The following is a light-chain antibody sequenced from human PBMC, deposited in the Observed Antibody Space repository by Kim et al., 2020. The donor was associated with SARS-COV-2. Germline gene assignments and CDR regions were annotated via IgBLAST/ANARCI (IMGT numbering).Light chain of an antibody. Sequence: DIQMTQFPSSLSASVGDRVTITFQASQDISNYLNWYQQKPGKAPKLLIYDASNLETGVPSRFSGSGSGTDFTFTISSLQPEDIATYYCQQYDNLPYTFGQGTKLEI. V-gene: IGKV1-33*01. CDR1: QDISNY. CDR2: DAS. J-gene: IGKJ2*01. CDR3: QQYDNLPYT.